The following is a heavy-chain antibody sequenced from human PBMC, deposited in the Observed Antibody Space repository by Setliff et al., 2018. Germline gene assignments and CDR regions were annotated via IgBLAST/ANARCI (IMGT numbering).Heavy chain of an antibody. CDR2: ISWDGGST. CDR3: ARVGSVVPAAMCFDY. CDR1: GFTFDDYA. Sequence: PGGSLRLSCAASGFTFDDYAMHWVRQAPGKGLEWVSLISWDGGSTYYADSVKGRFTISRDNSKNSLYLQMNSLRAEDTAVYYCARVGSVVPAAMCFDYWGQGTLVTVSS. V-gene: IGHV3-43D*04. J-gene: IGHJ4*02. D-gene: IGHD2-2*01.